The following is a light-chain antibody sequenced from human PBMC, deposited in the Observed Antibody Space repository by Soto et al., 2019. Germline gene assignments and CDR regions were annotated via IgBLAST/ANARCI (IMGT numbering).Light chain of an antibody. CDR3: QQYNSYPWT. V-gene: IGKV1-5*01. CDR2: DAS. J-gene: IGKJ1*01. Sequence: DIQMTQSPSALSASVGDRVTITCRASQSISSWLAWYQQKPGKAPKLLIYDASSLESGVPSRFSGSGSGTEFTLTITSLQPDDFATYYCQQYNSYPWTVGQGTKVDSK. CDR1: QSISSW.